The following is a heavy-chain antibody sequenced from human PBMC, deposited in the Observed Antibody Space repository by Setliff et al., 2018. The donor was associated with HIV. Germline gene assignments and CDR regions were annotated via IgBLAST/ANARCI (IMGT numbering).Heavy chain of an antibody. CDR3: SSRRIVGSTRGYYYYALDV. D-gene: IGHD2-21*01. Sequence: KASETLSLTFAVYGGSFSRYYWSWIRQPPGKGLEWNGEINHSGSTNYNPSLKRRVTISVDTSKNQLSLKLTSGTAADTAVYYCSSRRIVGSTRGYYYYALDVWGQGTTVTVSS. V-gene: IGHV4-34*01. CDR1: GGSFSRYY. J-gene: IGHJ6*02. CDR2: INHSGST.